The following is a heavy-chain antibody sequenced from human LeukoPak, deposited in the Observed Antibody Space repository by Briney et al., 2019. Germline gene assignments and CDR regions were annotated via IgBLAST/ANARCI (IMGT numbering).Heavy chain of an antibody. CDR2: ISAYNGNT. CDR3: ARDKVGTATLLDY. CDR1: GYTFTSYG. Sequence: ASVKVSCKASGYTFTSYGISWVRQAPGQGLEWMGWISAYNGNTNYAQKLQGRVTMTTDTSTSTAHMELRSLRSDDTAVYYCARDKVGTATLLDYWGQGTLVTVSP. D-gene: IGHD2-21*02. V-gene: IGHV1-18*01. J-gene: IGHJ4*02.